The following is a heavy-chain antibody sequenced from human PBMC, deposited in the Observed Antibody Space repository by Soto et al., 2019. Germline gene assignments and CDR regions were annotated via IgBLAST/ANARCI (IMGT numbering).Heavy chain of an antibody. J-gene: IGHJ6*04. V-gene: IGHV1-2*04. CDR2: INPNSGGT. CDR3: ARGKYGSGSYYYYYYYGMDV. CDR1: GYTFTGYY. Sequence: ASVKVSCKASGYTFTGYYMHWVRQAPGQGLEWMGWINPNSGGTNYAQKFQGWVTMTRDTSISTAYMELSRLRSDDTAVYYCARGKYGSGSYYYYYYYGMDVWGKGTTVTVSS. D-gene: IGHD3-10*01.